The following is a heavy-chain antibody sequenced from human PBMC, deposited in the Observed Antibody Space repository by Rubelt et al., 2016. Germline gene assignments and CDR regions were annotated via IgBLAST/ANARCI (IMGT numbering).Heavy chain of an antibody. D-gene: IGHD6-19*01. CDR2: ISYDGSNK. CDR3: HLFRLYNSGRPRKSHDY. V-gene: IGHV3-30*19. Sequence: QVQLVESGGGVVQPGRSLRLSCAASGFTFSNYGMHWVRQAPGKGLEWVAVISYDGSNKYYADSVKGRFTISRDNSKNTRYLQMTSLKTEDTGWYYWHLFRLYNSGRPRKSHDYWGHVTLVTVSS. CDR1: GFTFSNYG. J-gene: IGHJ4*03.